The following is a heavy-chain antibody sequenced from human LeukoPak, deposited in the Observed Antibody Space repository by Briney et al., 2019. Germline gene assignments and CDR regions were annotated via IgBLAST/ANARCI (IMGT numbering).Heavy chain of an antibody. CDR3: ARIYSGYDGGYYFDY. Sequence: PSETLSLTCTVSGGSISSYYWSWIRQPAGKGLEWIGRIYTSGSTNYNPSLKSRVTISVDKSKNQFSLKLSSVTAADTAVYYCARIYSGYDGGYYFDYWGQGTLVTVSS. J-gene: IGHJ4*02. V-gene: IGHV4-4*07. CDR2: IYTSGST. D-gene: IGHD5-12*01. CDR1: GGSISSYY.